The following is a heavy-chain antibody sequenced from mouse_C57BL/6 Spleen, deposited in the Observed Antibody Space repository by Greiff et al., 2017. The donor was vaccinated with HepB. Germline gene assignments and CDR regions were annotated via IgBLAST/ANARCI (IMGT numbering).Heavy chain of an antibody. CDR2: IDPENGDT. V-gene: IGHV14-4*01. J-gene: IGHJ4*01. CDR3: TRGSSGFYAMDY. CDR1: GFNIKDDY. Sequence: EVKLEESGAELVRPGASVKLSCTASGFNIKDDYMHWVKQRPEQGLEWIGWIDPENGDTEYASKFQGKATITADTSSNTAYLQLSSLTSEDTAVYYCTRGSSGFYAMDYWGQGTSVTVSS. D-gene: IGHD3-2*02.